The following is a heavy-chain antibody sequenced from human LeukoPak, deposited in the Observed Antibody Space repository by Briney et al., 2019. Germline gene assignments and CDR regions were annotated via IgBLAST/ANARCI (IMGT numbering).Heavy chain of an antibody. Sequence: GGSLRLSCAASGFTFSGSAMHWVRQASGKGLEWVGRIRSKANNYATAYAASVKGRFTISRDDSKNTAYLQMNSLKTEDTAVYYCTRPAYGGNSGAFDIWGQGTMVTVSS. CDR1: GFTFSGSA. D-gene: IGHD4-23*01. CDR3: TRPAYGGNSGAFDI. J-gene: IGHJ3*02. V-gene: IGHV3-73*01. CDR2: IRSKANNYAT.